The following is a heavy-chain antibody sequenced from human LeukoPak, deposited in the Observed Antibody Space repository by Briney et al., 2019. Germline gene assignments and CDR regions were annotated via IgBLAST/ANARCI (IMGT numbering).Heavy chain of an antibody. D-gene: IGHD3-10*01. CDR2: IRYDGSNK. J-gene: IGHJ4*02. CDR1: GFAFSSYG. V-gene: IGHV3-30*02. CDR3: ARLPGFGEGC. Sequence: GGSLRLSCAASGFAFSSYGMHWVRQAPGKGLEWVAFIRYDGSNKYYADSVKGRFTISRDNSKNTLYLQMNSLRAEDTAVYYCARLPGFGEGCWGQGTLVTVSS.